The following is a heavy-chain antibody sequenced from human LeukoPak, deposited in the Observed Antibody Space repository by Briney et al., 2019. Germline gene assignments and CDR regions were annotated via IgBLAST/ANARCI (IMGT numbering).Heavy chain of an antibody. V-gene: IGHV3-48*01. D-gene: IGHD3-16*01. J-gene: IGHJ4*02. CDR2: IRSESSST. CDR3: VRDLNWAFDY. CDR1: GFTFSRYT. Sequence: TGGSLRRSCAASGFTFSRYTMNWVRQAPGKELEWISNIRSESSSTTYADSVKGRFTISRDNAKNSLYLQINSLRAEDTAVYYCVRDLNWAFDYWGQGTLVTVSS.